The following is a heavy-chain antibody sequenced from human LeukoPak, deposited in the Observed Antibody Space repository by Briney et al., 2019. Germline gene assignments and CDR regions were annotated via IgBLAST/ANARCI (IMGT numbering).Heavy chain of an antibody. V-gene: IGHV3-30*02. J-gene: IGHJ4*02. Sequence: PGGSLRLSCAASGFTFNTYGMHWVRQAPGKGLEWVAVIRSDGTHKYYSDSVKGRFAISRDNSKNTLYLEMNSLRVEDTAVYYCAKSNSESQTTVGNWGQGTLVTVSS. D-gene: IGHD1-26*01. CDR3: AKSNSESQTTVGN. CDR1: GFTFNTYG. CDR2: IRSDGTHK.